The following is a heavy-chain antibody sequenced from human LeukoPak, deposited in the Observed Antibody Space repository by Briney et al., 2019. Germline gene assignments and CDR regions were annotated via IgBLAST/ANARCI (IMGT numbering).Heavy chain of an antibody. D-gene: IGHD3-22*01. Sequence: PSETLSLTCTVSGGPIISYYWSWIRQSAGKGLEWIGRIYGSGITDYSPSLKSRISMSLDMSKKQFSLKLTSVTAADTAVYYCAGLKYYDSTGYSPSYYMDVWGKGTSVTV. J-gene: IGHJ6*03. CDR2: IYGSGIT. V-gene: IGHV4-4*07. CDR3: AGLKYYDSTGYSPSYYMDV. CDR1: GGPIISYY.